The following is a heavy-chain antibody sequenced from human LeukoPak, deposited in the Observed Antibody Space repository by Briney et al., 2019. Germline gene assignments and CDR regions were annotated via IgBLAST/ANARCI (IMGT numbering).Heavy chain of an antibody. Sequence: GGSLRLSCAASGFTVSSYAMHWVRQPIGEGLEWVSALGIAGDTFYPGSVKGRFTISRENARNSLYLQMNSLRAEDTAMYYCARQMQSHGNFDSWGQGTLVTVSS. CDR2: LGIAGDT. D-gene: IGHD1-26*01. CDR3: ARQMQSHGNFDS. CDR1: GFTVSSYA. V-gene: IGHV3-13*01. J-gene: IGHJ4*02.